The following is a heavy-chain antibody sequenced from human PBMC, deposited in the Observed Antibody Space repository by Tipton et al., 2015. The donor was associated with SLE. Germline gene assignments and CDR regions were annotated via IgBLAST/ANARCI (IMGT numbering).Heavy chain of an antibody. J-gene: IGHJ6*02. D-gene: IGHD2-8*01. CDR2: MYYSGHT. Sequence: SGGSTRGSYWSWIRQPPGKGLEFLGYMYYSGHTNSNPSLKSRVPISVDTSKNQFSLKLTSVTAADTAVYYCARGMLTWRGAIIGVDVWGQGTSVNVSS. CDR3: ARGMLTWRGAIIGVDV. CDR1: GGSTRGSY. V-gene: IGHV4-59*08.